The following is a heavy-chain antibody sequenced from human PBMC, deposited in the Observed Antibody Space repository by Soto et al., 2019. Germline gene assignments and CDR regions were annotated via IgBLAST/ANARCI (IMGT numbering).Heavy chain of an antibody. D-gene: IGHD3-22*01. CDR3: GRRGDATSGYHQF. CDR2: IYYSGTT. Sequence: PWGTRCLTCTFSVFSIIGYGWGGILQPPGKGLEWIGYIYYSGTTDYNPSLKSRVTISVDSSKNQFSLKLTSVTAADTAVYYCGRRGDATSGYHQFWGQGTLVTVSS. J-gene: IGHJ4*02. V-gene: IGHV4-59*01. CDR1: VFSIIGYG.